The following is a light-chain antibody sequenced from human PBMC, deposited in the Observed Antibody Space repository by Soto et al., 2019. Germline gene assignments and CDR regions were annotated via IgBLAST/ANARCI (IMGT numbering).Light chain of an antibody. CDR2: GAS. V-gene: IGKV3-15*01. CDR1: QSIGDT. Sequence: IVKIPSPVALFVSPGGRATLSCRASQSIGDTLAWYQQKPGQAPRLLIYGASTRATGIPARFSGSGSGTEFTLTISSLRSEDFAVYYCQPYNNWPPITFGQGTLLEF. CDR3: QPYNNWPPIT. J-gene: IGKJ5*01.